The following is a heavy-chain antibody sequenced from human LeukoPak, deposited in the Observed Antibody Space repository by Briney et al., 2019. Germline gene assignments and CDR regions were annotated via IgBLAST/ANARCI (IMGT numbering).Heavy chain of an antibody. CDR2: IYYRGST. CDR3: ARCYDFWSGYYVLDY. V-gene: IGHV4-30-4*08. Sequence: PSQTLSLTCSVSGGSVTSDNFFWSWIRQSPGKDLECIGYIYYRGSTYYSPSLNSRVAISIDASKNQFSLRLNSVTAADTAVYYCARCYDFWSGYYVLDYWGQGTLVTVSS. CDR1: GGSVTSDNFF. D-gene: IGHD3-3*01. J-gene: IGHJ4*02.